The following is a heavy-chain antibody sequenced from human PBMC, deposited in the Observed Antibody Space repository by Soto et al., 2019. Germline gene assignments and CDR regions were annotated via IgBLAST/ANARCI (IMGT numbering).Heavy chain of an antibody. D-gene: IGHD3-22*01. J-gene: IGHJ4*02. CDR1: GFTFNTYA. CDR3: AREGPRYDSSGFDH. Sequence: QVQLVESGGGVVQPGRSLRLSCAASGFTFNTYAMRWVRQAPGKGLEWMAVISYDGGTTYYADSVKGRFTISRDISKSTLYLQMNNLRTEDTALYYCAREGPRYDSSGFDHWGQGTLVTVSS. V-gene: IGHV3-30-3*01. CDR2: ISYDGGTT.